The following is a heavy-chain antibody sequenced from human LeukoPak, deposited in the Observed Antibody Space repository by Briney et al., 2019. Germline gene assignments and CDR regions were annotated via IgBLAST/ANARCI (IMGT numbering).Heavy chain of an antibody. Sequence: PSETLSLTCTVSGGSISSSSYYWGWIRQPPGKGLEWIGSIYYSGSTYYNPSLKSRVTISVDTSKNQFSLKLSSVIAADTAVYYCARGLIYGYNDYWGQGTLVTVSS. J-gene: IGHJ4*02. D-gene: IGHD5-18*01. CDR2: IYYSGST. CDR1: GGSISSSSYY. V-gene: IGHV4-39*07. CDR3: ARGLIYGYNDY.